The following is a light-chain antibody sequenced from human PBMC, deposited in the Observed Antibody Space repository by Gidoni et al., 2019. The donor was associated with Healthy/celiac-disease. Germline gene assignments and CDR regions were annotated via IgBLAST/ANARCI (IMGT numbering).Light chain of an antibody. CDR3: SSYTSSSIFYV. J-gene: IGLJ1*01. CDR2: DVS. CDR1: SSDVGGYNY. Sequence: QSALTQPASVSGSSGQSLTISCTGTSSDVGGYNYVSWYQQHPGKAPKLMIYDVSNRPSGVSNRFSGSKSGNTASLTISGLQAEDEADYYCSSYTSSSIFYVFGTGTKVTVL. V-gene: IGLV2-14*03.